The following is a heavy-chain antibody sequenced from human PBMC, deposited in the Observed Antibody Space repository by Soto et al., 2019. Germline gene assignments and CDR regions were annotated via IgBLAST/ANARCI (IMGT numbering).Heavy chain of an antibody. Sequence: PVGSLRLSCATSGFTFSNYAMNWVRQAPGKGLECISGISPSGDRTLYADSVKGRSTISRDNSKNMLYLQMNSLRDEDTAKYYCVQKETGNFPFDDWGRGTLVTVSS. CDR2: ISPSGDRT. CDR3: VQKETGNFPFDD. J-gene: IGHJ4*02. V-gene: IGHV3-23*01. D-gene: IGHD3-9*01. CDR1: GFTFSNYA.